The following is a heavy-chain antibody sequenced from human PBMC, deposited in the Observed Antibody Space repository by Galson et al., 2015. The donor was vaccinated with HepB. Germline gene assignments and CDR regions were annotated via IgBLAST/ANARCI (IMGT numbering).Heavy chain of an antibody. CDR1: GFAFSSYG. V-gene: IGHV3-33*01. J-gene: IGHJ6*03. CDR3: ARDRLQTTSRDPIAIPYYYMDV. Sequence: SLRLSCAASGFAFSSYGMHWVRQAPGKGLEWVAVIWYDGSNKYYADSVKGRFTISRDNSKNTLYLQMNSLRAEDTAVYYCARDRLQTTSRDPIAIPYYYMDVWGKGTTVTVSS. CDR2: IWYDGSNK. D-gene: IGHD2-21*01.